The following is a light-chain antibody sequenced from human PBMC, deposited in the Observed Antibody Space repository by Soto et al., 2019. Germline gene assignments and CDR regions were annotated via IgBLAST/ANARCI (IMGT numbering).Light chain of an antibody. CDR2: DVT. CDR1: SSDVGGYNY. Sequence: QSALTQPASVSGSPGQSITISCTGTSSDVGGYNYVFWYQHPPGKAPKLMIYDVTNRPSGVSNRFSGSKSGNTASLTISGLQAGDEADYYCTSYTSSSTYVFGTGTKVTVL. CDR3: TSYTSSSTYV. V-gene: IGLV2-14*03. J-gene: IGLJ1*01.